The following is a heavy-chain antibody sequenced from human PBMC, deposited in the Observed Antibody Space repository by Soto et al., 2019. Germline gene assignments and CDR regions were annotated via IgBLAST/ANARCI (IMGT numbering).Heavy chain of an antibody. V-gene: IGHV5-51*01. Sequence: PGESLKISCKGSGYSFTSYWIGWVRQMPGKGLEWMGIIYPGDSDTRYSPSFQGQVTISADKSISTAYLQWSSLKASDTAMYYCARHLTGYSSSWYDGYYYYGMDVWGQGTTVTVSS. CDR2: IYPGDSDT. CDR1: GYSFTSYW. CDR3: ARHLTGYSSSWYDGYYYYGMDV. D-gene: IGHD6-13*01. J-gene: IGHJ6*02.